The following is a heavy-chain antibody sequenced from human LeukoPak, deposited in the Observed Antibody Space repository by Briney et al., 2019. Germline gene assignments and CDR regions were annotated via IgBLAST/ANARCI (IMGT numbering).Heavy chain of an antibody. CDR1: GGSITSGTYY. Sequence: SETLSLTCDVSGGSITSGTYYWSWIRQPPGKGLEWIGYILHSGSTYQNPSLKSRVTISVDTSKSQSSLKLSSVTAADTAVYYCARTRDFWNGYFDYWGQGTLVTVSS. V-gene: IGHV4-30-2*01. CDR2: ILHSGST. J-gene: IGHJ4*02. D-gene: IGHD3-3*01. CDR3: ARTRDFWNGYFDY.